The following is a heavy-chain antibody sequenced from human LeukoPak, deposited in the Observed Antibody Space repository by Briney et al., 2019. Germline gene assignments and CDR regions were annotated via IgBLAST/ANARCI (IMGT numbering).Heavy chain of an antibody. J-gene: IGHJ4*02. CDR3: ARSGGWEEYFDY. CDR1: GGTFSSYA. CDR2: IIPIFGTA. D-gene: IGHD6-19*01. V-gene: IGHV1-69*05. Sequence: SVKVSRKASGGTFSSYAISWVRQAPGQGLEWMGRIIPIFGTANYAQKFQGRVTITTDESTSTAYMELSSLRSEDTAVYYCARSGGWEEYFDYWGQGTLVTVSS.